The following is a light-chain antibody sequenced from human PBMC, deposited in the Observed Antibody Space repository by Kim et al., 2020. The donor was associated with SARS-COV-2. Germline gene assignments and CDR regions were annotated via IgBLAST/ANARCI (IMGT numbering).Light chain of an antibody. Sequence: AWGQTVRITCQGDSLRSYYASWYQQKPGQAPVLVIYGKNNRPSGIPDRFSGSSSGNTASLTITGAQAEDEADYYCNPRDSSGNHLVFGGGTKLTVL. CDR3: NPRDSSGNHLV. CDR2: GKN. V-gene: IGLV3-19*01. CDR1: SLRSYY. J-gene: IGLJ2*01.